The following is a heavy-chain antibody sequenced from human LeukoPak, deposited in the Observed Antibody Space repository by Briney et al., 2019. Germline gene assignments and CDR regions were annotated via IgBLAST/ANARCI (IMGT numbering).Heavy chain of an antibody. Sequence: PGGSLRLSCAASGFIFSNYWMHWVRQGPGKGLVWVSRIDSDGRITTYADSVKGRFTISRDNAKNSLYLQMNSLRAEDTAVYYCARREVGATLGDWGQGTLVTVSS. J-gene: IGHJ4*02. CDR2: IDSDGRIT. V-gene: IGHV3-74*01. CDR3: ARREVGATLGD. D-gene: IGHD1-26*01. CDR1: GFIFSNYW.